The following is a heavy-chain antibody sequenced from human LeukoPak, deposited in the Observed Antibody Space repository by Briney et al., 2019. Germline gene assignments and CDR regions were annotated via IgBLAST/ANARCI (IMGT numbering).Heavy chain of an antibody. J-gene: IGHJ4*02. V-gene: IGHV3-23*01. CDR3: ARVGIQRYFDY. CDR2: IGGSGGTT. Sequence: GGSLRLSCAASGFTFSSYAMSWVRQAPGRGLEWVSVIGGSGGTTHYADSVKGRFTISRDSLKNTLYLQMNSLRAEDTAVYYCARVGIQRYFDYWGQGTLVTVSS. CDR1: GFTFSSYA. D-gene: IGHD5-18*01.